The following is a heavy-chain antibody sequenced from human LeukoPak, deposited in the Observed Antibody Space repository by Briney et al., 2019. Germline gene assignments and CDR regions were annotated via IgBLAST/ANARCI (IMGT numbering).Heavy chain of an antibody. CDR3: ARDGDSSGYYYGGDY. J-gene: IGHJ4*02. V-gene: IGHV1-18*04. D-gene: IGHD3-22*01. Sequence: GASVKVSCKASGYTFTGYYMHWVRQAPGQGLEWMGWISAKNGNRDYAQKLQGRVTMTTDTSTSTAYMELRSLRSDDTAVYYCARDGDSSGYYYGGDYWGQGTLVTVSS. CDR1: GYTFTGYY. CDR2: ISAKNGNR.